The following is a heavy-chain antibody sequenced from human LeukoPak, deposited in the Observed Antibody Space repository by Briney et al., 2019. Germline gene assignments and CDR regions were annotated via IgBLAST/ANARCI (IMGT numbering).Heavy chain of an antibody. D-gene: IGHD3-22*01. CDR2: ISAYNGNT. V-gene: IGHV1-18*01. CDR3: ARDWSYYYDSSGYYPGDY. J-gene: IGHJ4*02. Sequence: GASVKVSCKASGYTLTSYGISWVRQAPGQGLEWMGWISAYNGNTNYAQKLQGRVTMTTDTSTSTAYMELRSLRSDDTAVYYCARDWSYYYDSSGYYPGDYWGQGTLVTVSS. CDR1: GYTLTSYG.